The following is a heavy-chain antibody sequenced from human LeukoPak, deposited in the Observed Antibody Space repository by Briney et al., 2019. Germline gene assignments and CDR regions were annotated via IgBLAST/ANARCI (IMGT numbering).Heavy chain of an antibody. V-gene: IGHV4-30-2*01. CDR2: IYHSGST. J-gene: IGHJ6*02. CDR1: GGSISSSSYS. CDR3: ARESNYGMDV. Sequence: SETLSLTCTVSGGSISSSSYSWSWIRQPPGKGLEWIGYIYHSGSTYYNPSLKSRVTISVDRSKNQFSLKLSSVTATDTAVYYCARESNYGMDVWGQGTTVTVSS.